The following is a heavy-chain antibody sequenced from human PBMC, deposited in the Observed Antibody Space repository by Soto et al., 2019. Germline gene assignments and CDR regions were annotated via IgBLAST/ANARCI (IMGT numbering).Heavy chain of an antibody. Sequence: GASVKVSCKASGGTFSSYAISWVRQAPGQGLEWMGGIIPIFGTANYAQKFQGRVTITADESMSTAYMELSSLRSEDTAVYYCARDHSSSTGLRENVSDYWGQGTLVTISS. CDR2: IIPIFGTA. V-gene: IGHV1-69*13. J-gene: IGHJ4*02. D-gene: IGHD6-13*01. CDR1: GGTFSSYA. CDR3: ARDHSSSTGLRENVSDY.